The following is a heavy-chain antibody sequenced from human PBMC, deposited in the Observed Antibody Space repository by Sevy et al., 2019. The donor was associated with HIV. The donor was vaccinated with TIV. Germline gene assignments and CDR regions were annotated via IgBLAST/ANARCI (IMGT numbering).Heavy chain of an antibody. V-gene: IGHV4-59*01. D-gene: IGHD1-20*01. Sequence: SETLSLTCTVSGGSISGYYWSWIRQPPGKGLEWIGYISYSGSTNYNPSLKSRVTISVDTSKNEYSLKLSSVTAADTAVDYCARSRVITGTFDYWGQGTLVTVSS. CDR1: GGSISGYY. J-gene: IGHJ4*02. CDR2: ISYSGST. CDR3: ARSRVITGTFDY.